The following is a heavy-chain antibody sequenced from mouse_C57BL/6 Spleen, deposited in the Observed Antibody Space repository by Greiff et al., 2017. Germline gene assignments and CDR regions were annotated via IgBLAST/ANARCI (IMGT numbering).Heavy chain of an antibody. CDR1: GYAFSSSW. V-gene: IGHV1-82*01. CDR3: ARVDYYGSSYRYFDV. J-gene: IGHJ1*03. D-gene: IGHD1-1*01. CDR2: IYPGDGDT. Sequence: VQLQQSGPELVKPGASVKISCKASGYAFSSSWMNWVKQRPGKGLEWIGRIYPGDGDTNYNGKFKGKATLTADKSSSTAYMQLSSLTSEDSAVYFCARVDYYGSSYRYFDVWGTGTTVTVSS.